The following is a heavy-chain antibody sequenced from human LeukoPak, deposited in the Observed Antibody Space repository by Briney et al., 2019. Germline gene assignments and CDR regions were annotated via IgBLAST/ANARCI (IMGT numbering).Heavy chain of an antibody. CDR3: AREQHLPIARDHRLAAWFDP. V-gene: IGHV3-7*01. J-gene: IGHJ5*02. CDR1: GFTFSSYW. Sequence: QPGGSLRLSCAASGFTFSSYWMSWVRQAPGKGLEWVANIKQDGSEKYYVDSVKGRFTISRDNAKNSLYPQMNSLRAEDTAVYYCAREQHLPIARDHRLAAWFDPWGQGTLVTVSS. D-gene: IGHD5-24*01. CDR2: IKQDGSEK.